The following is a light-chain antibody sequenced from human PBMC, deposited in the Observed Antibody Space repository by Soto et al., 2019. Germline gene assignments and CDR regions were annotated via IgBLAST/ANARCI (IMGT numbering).Light chain of an antibody. CDR3: SSYTSSSTYVV. CDR2: DVS. J-gene: IGLJ2*01. V-gene: IGLV2-14*01. Sequence: QYVLTQPASVSGSPGQSITISCTGTSSDVGGYNYVSWYQQHPGKAPKLMIYDVSNRPSGVSNRFSGSKSGNTASLTISGLQAEDEGDYYCSSYTSSSTYVVFGGGTKVTVL. CDR1: SSDVGGYNY.